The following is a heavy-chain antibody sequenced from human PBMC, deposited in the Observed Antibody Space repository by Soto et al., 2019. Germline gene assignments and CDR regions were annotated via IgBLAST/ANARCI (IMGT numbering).Heavy chain of an antibody. Sequence: GGSLRLSCGASGFIFSNFDMHWVRQTTEKGLEWVSGIGFAGDTNYSGSVKGRFTISRENAKNSLFLQMNSLRVGDTALYFCAKENTPDFGDYVDSWGQGTLVTVSS. CDR3: AKENTPDFGDYVDS. V-gene: IGHV3-13*01. CDR1: GFIFSNFD. J-gene: IGHJ4*02. CDR2: IGFAGDT. D-gene: IGHD4-17*01.